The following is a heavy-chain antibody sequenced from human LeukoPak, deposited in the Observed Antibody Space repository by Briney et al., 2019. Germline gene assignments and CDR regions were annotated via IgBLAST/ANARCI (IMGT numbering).Heavy chain of an antibody. CDR3: ASALGYCSSTGCSHNYYGMDV. CDR1: RFTFSGSG. Sequence: GGSLTLSCSASRFTFSGSGMIWLRPAPGKALKWVSVIYSGGSTYYADSVNGRFTISRHNSKITLYLQMNSLRAEDTAVCYCASALGYCSSTGCSHNYYGMDVWGQGTTVTVSS. V-gene: IGHV3-53*04. D-gene: IGHD2-2*01. J-gene: IGHJ6*02. CDR2: IYSGGST.